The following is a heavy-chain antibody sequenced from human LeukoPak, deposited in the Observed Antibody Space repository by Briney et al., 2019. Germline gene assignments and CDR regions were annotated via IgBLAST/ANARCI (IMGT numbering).Heavy chain of an antibody. Sequence: GASVKVSCKASGGTFSSYAINWVRQAPGQGLEWMGGIIPMFGAANYAQKFQGRVTITADESTSTAYMELSSPRSEDTAVYYCARAPYSSGGSTNYYYYYYMDVWGKGTTVTVSS. V-gene: IGHV1-69*13. D-gene: IGHD6-19*01. J-gene: IGHJ6*03. CDR3: ARAPYSSGGSTNYYYYYYMDV. CDR1: GGTFSSYA. CDR2: IIPMFGAA.